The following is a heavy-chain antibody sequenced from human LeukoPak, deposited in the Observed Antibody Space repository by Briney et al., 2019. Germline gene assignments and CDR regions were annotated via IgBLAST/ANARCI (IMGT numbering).Heavy chain of an antibody. D-gene: IGHD3/OR15-3a*01. J-gene: IGHJ4*02. CDR3: ARVYITVGERTGY. Sequence: ASVKVSCKASGYTFTGYYIHWVRQAPGQGLEWMGWINPNNGGTIYAQKFQGRVTMTRDTSINTAYMELSRLRSDDAAVYYCARVYITVGERTGYWGQGTLVTVSS. CDR2: INPNNGGT. V-gene: IGHV1-2*02. CDR1: GYTFTGYY.